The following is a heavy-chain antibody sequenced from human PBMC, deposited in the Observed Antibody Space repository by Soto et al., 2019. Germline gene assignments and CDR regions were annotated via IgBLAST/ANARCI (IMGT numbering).Heavy chain of an antibody. V-gene: IGHV2-5*02. CDR3: AHLMRARWWRD. CDR1: GFSCSTSGVA. Sequence: QITLKESGPTLVKPTQTLTLTCTFSGFSCSTSGVAVGCIRQHPGKALEWLALIYWDDDKRYSPSLKSRLTITRDTSNNQVVRKMTNMDPVDTDTYYCAHLMRARWWRDWGQGTLVTVS. D-gene: IGHD2-15*01. J-gene: IGHJ4*02. CDR2: IYWDDDK.